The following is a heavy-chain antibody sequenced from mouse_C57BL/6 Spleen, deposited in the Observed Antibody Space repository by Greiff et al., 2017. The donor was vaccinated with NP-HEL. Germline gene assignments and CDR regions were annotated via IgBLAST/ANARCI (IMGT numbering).Heavy chain of an antibody. CDR1: GYTFTSYG. J-gene: IGHJ2*01. CDR3: ARSATGTWGYYFDY. CDR2: IYPRSGNT. D-gene: IGHD4-1*02. V-gene: IGHV1-81*01. Sequence: QVQLQQSGAELARPGASVKLSCKASGYTFTSYGISWVKQRTGQGLEWIGEIYPRSGNTYYNEKFKGKATLTADKSSSTAYMELRSLTSEDSAVYFCARSATGTWGYYFDYWGQGTTLTVSS.